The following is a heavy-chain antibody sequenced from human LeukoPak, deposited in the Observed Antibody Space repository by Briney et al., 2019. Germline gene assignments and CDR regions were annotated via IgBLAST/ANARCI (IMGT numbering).Heavy chain of an antibody. V-gene: IGHV3-11*01. CDR2: ISSSGSSI. CDR3: AKDRHPYSSSPVDY. J-gene: IGHJ4*02. CDR1: GFTFSDYY. D-gene: IGHD6-6*01. Sequence: GGSLRLSCAASGFTFSDYYMSWIRQAPGKGLEWVSYISSSGSSISYADSVKGRFTISRDNSKNTLYLQMNSLRAEDTAVYYCAKDRHPYSSSPVDYWGQGTLVTVSS.